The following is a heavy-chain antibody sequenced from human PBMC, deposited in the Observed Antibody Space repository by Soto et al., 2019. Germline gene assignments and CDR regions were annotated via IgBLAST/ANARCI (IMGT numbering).Heavy chain of an antibody. V-gene: IGHV3-23*01. J-gene: IGHJ6*03. CDR3: AKAAVVAPDNYYYYYMDV. CDR1: GFTFSSYA. D-gene: IGHD2-15*01. CDR2: ISGSGGST. Sequence: GGSLRLSCAASGFTFSSYAMSWVRQAPGKGLEWVSAISGSGGSTYYADSVKGRFTISRDNSKNTPYLQMNSLRAEDTAVYYCAKAAVVAPDNYYYYYMDVWGKGTTVTVSS.